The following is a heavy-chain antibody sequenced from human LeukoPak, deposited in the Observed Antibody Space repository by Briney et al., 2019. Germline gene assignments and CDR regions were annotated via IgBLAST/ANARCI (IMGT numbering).Heavy chain of an antibody. J-gene: IGHJ4*02. CDR3: ARVGYSSSIDY. V-gene: IGHV4-34*01. CDR1: GGSLSGYY. CDR2: INHSGST. D-gene: IGHD6-6*01. Sequence: PSETLSLTCAVYGGSLSGYYWSWIRQPPGKGLEWIGEINHSGSTNYNPSLKSRVTISVDTSKNQFSLKLSSVTAADTAVYYCARVGYSSSIDYWGQGTLVTVSS.